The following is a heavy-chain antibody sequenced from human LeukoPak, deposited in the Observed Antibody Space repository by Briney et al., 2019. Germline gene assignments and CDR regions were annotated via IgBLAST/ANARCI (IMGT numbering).Heavy chain of an antibody. CDR2: ISSSGSTI. J-gene: IGHJ2*01. Sequence: VGSLRLSCVPSRYTFRSDSMNWVRQAQGKGLEWVSYISSSGSTIYYADAVKGRFTISRDNAKNSLYLQMSSLRDEDTAVYYCATVAMEDWYFDLWGRGTLVTVSS. CDR3: ATVAMEDWYFDL. CDR1: RYTFRSDS. D-gene: IGHD5-18*01. V-gene: IGHV3-48*02.